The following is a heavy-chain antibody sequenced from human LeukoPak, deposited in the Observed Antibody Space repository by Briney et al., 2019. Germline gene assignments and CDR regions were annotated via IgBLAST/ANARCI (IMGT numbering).Heavy chain of an antibody. D-gene: IGHD6-13*01. CDR1: GGTFSSYA. Sequence: ASVKVSCKASGGTFSSYAISWVRPAPGQGLEWMGGIIPIFGTANYAQKFQGRVTITADESTSTAYMELSSLRSEDTAVYYCARSGAAAGTTDMDVWGKGTTVTVSS. V-gene: IGHV1-69*13. CDR2: IIPIFGTA. CDR3: ARSGAAAGTTDMDV. J-gene: IGHJ6*03.